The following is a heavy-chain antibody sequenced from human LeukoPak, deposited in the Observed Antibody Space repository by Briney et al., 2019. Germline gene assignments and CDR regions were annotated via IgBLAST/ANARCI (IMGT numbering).Heavy chain of an antibody. D-gene: IGHD3-10*01. Sequence: SETLSLTCTVSGGSISSSSHYWGWIRQPPGKGLEWIGSIYYSGSTYYNPSLKSRVTISVDTSKNQFSLKLSSVTAADTAVYYCARLFGQYYFDYWGQGTLVTVSS. CDR3: ARLFGQYYFDY. CDR2: IYYSGST. V-gene: IGHV4-39*01. CDR1: GGSISSSSHY. J-gene: IGHJ4*02.